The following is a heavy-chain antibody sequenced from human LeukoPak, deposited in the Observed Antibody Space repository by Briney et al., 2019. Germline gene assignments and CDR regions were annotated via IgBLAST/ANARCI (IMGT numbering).Heavy chain of an antibody. CDR2: ISSSSSYI. Sequence: GGSLRLSCAASGFIFSTYNMNWVRQAPGKGLEWVSSISSSSSYIYYADSVKGRFTISRDNAKNSLYLQMNSLRAEDTAVYYCARNKLGISEKYMDVWGKGTTVTISS. J-gene: IGHJ6*03. V-gene: IGHV3-21*01. CDR1: GFIFSTYN. CDR3: ARNKLGISEKYMDV. D-gene: IGHD7-27*01.